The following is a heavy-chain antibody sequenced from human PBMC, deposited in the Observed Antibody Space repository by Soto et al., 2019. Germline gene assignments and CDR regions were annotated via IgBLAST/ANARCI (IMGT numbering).Heavy chain of an antibody. CDR2: ISGSGAGT. D-gene: IGHD2-2*01. CDR3: AKAPLRDCNISSCYVMDV. CDR1: GFTFSNYA. J-gene: IGHJ6*02. V-gene: IGHV3-23*01. Sequence: EVQLLESGGGLVQPGGSLRLSCAASGFTFSNYAMTWVRQAPGKGLEWVSTISGSGAGTYYAASVKGRFTISRDNSKNTLYLQMSILRAEDTTLYYCAKAPLRDCNISSCYVMDVWGQGPTVTVSS.